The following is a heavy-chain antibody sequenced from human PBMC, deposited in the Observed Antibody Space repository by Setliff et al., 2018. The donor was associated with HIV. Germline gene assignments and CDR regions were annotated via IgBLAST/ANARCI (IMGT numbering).Heavy chain of an antibody. J-gene: IGHJ4*02. CDR3: ARGGLGVVGAIDY. CDR2: IIHSGGT. D-gene: IGHD2-15*01. Sequence: PSETLSLTCAVYGGSFSGYYWTWIRQPPGRGLEWIGEIIHSGGTTYNRSLKSRVTISVDTSRNQFSLNLSSVTAADTAVYYCARGGLGVVGAIDYWSQGTLVTVSS. V-gene: IGHV4-34*01. CDR1: GGSFSGYY.